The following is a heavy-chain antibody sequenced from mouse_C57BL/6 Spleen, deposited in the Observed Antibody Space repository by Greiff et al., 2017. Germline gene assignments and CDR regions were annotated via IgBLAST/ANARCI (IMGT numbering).Heavy chain of an antibody. CDR1: GYTFTGYW. CDR3: ARRGTTKGGAMDY. J-gene: IGHJ4*01. CDR2: ILPGSGST. Sequence: QVQLQQSGAELMKPGASVKLSCKATGYTFTGYWIEWVKQRPGHGLEWIGEILPGSGSTNYNEKFKGKATFTADTSSNPAYMQLSSLTTEDSAIYYCARRGTTKGGAMDYWGQGTSVTVSS. V-gene: IGHV1-9*01. D-gene: IGHD1-1*01.